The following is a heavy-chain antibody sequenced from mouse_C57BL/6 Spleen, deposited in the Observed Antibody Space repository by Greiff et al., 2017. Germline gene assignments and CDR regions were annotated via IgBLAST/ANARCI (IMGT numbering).Heavy chain of an antibody. J-gene: IGHJ4*01. D-gene: IGHD1-3*01. V-gene: IGHV2-2*01. CDR2: IRSGGST. CDR3: ARNYVKAMDY. Sequence: QVQLQQSGPGLVQPSQSLSITCTVSGFSLTSYGVHWVRQSPGKGLEWLGVIRSGGSTDYNAAFISRLSISKDNSKSQVFFKMNSLQADDTAIYYYARNYVKAMDYWGQGTSVTVSS. CDR1: GFSLTSYG.